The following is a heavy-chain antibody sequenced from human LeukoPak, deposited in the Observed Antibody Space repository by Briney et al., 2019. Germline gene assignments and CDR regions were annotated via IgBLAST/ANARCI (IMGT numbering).Heavy chain of an antibody. J-gene: IGHJ5*02. D-gene: IGHD7-27*01. Sequence: QAGGSLRLSCAASGFTFSSYGMHWVRQAPGKGLEWVAVISYDGSNKYYADSVKGRFTISRDKSKNTLYLQMNSLRAEDTAVYYCAKGNLVLSTGGFDPWGQGTLVTVSS. CDR1: GFTFSSYG. CDR2: ISYDGSNK. V-gene: IGHV3-30*18. CDR3: AKGNLVLSTGGFDP.